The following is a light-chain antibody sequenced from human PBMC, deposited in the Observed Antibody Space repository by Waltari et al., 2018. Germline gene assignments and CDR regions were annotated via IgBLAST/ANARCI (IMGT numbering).Light chain of an antibody. J-gene: IGLJ1*01. CDR1: SSNIEVNT. CDR3: AAWDDILKAYV. Sequence: QSVLTQPPSASGTPGQSVSVSCSGSSSNIEVNTVHWYQQLPGTAPKLLIYNNDPRPSGVPDRFSGSKSGTSASLAISGLQSEDEAEYYCAAWDDILKAYVFGTGTKVTVL. CDR2: NND. V-gene: IGLV1-44*01.